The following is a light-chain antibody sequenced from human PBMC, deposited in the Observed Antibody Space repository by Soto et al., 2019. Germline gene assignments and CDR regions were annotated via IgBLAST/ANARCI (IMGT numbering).Light chain of an antibody. J-gene: IGLJ2*01. V-gene: IGLV2-14*01. CDR1: SSDVGGYNY. Sequence: QSALTQPASVSGSPGQSITISCTGTSSDVGGYNYVSWYQQHPGKAPKLMIYEVSNRPSGVSNRFSGSQSGNTASLTISGLQAEDEAEYNCSSYTSSSTRVFGGGTKLTVL. CDR3: SSYTSSSTRV. CDR2: EVS.